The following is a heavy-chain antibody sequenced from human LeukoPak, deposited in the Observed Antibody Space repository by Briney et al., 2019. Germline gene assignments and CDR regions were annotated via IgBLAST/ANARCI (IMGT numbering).Heavy chain of an antibody. CDR2: ININTGNT. J-gene: IGHJ5*02. D-gene: IGHD2-15*01. Sequence: ASVKVSFKASGYTFTSYAKNWVRQAQAQGLEWMGGININTGNTTYAQGFTGRFVFSLDTSVSTAYLQISSLKAEDTAVYYCARRFWTHIRYCSGGSCYFNWFDHWGQGTLVTVSS. V-gene: IGHV7-4-1*02. CDR1: GYTFTSYA. CDR3: ARRFWTHIRYCSGGSCYFNWFDH.